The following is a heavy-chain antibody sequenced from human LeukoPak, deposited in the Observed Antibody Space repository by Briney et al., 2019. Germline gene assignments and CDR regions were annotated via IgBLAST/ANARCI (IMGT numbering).Heavy chain of an antibody. J-gene: IGHJ5*02. CDR2: IYSGGST. V-gene: IGHV3-66*01. CDR1: GFTVSSNY. CDR3: ARGGPGYSSSWYDRENWFGP. Sequence: PGGSLRLSCAASGFTVSSNYMSWVRQAPGKGLEWVSVIYSGGSTYYADSVKGRFTISRDNSKNTLYLQMNSLRAEDTAVYYCARGGPGYSSSWYDRENWFGPWGQGTLVTVSS. D-gene: IGHD6-13*01.